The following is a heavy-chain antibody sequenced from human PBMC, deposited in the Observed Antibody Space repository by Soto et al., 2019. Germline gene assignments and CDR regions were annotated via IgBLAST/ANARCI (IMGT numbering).Heavy chain of an antibody. CDR2: IKSKTDGGTT. CDR3: TTMSLWFGELFPDYYYYYMDV. D-gene: IGHD3-10*01. Sequence: EVQLVESGGGLVKPGGSLRLSCAASGFTFSNAWMSWVRQAPGKGLEWVGRIKSKTDGGTTDYAAPVKGRFTISRDDSKNTLYLQMNSLKTEDTAVYYCTTMSLWFGELFPDYYYYYMDVWGKGITVTVSS. CDR1: GFTFSNAW. V-gene: IGHV3-15*01. J-gene: IGHJ6*03.